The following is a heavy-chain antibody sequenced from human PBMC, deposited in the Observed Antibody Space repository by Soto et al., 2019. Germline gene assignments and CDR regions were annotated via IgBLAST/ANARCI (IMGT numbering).Heavy chain of an antibody. CDR3: ARDASEYYYDSSGPDY. CDR1: GGTFSSYA. V-gene: IGHV1-69*12. D-gene: IGHD3-22*01. J-gene: IGHJ4*02. Sequence: QVQLVQSGAAVKKPGSSVKVSCKASGGTFSSYAISWVRQAPGQGLEWMGGIIPIFGTANYAQKFQGRVTITADESTSTAYMELSSLRSEDTAVYYCARDASEYYYDSSGPDYWGQGTLVTVSS. CDR2: IIPIFGTA.